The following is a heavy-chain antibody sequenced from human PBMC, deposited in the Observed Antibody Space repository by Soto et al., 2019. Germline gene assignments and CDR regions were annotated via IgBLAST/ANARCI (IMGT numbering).Heavy chain of an antibody. J-gene: IGHJ5*02. CDR2: ISGSGGST. D-gene: IGHD2-2*01. CDR3: AKAYCSSTSCYRGGFDP. Sequence: GGSLRLSCAASGFTFSSYAMSWVRQAPGKGLEWVSAISGSGGSTYYADSVKGRFTISRDNSKNTLHLQMNSLRAEDTAVYYCAKAYCSSTSCYRGGFDPWGQGTLVTVSS. CDR1: GFTFSSYA. V-gene: IGHV3-23*01.